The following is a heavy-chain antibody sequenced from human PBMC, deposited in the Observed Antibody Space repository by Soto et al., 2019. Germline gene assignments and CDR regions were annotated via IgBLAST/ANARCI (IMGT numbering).Heavy chain of an antibody. CDR1: GYTFTNYW. J-gene: IGHJ4*02. V-gene: IGHV5-51*01. Sequence: GESLKISCRVSGYTFTNYWIAGVRQVPGKGLEWMGIIYPGDSDTRYSPSFQGQVTISVDKSINTAYLQWSSLKASDSAMYYCARVWEMATVAACDYWGQGTLVTVSS. D-gene: IGHD6-13*01. CDR2: IYPGDSDT. CDR3: ARVWEMATVAACDY.